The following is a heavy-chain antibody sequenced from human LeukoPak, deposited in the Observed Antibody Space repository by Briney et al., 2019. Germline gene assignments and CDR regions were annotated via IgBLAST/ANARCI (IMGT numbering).Heavy chain of an antibody. J-gene: IGHJ4*02. CDR3: ARGLPVDY. V-gene: IGHV1-46*01. CDR2: INLSGGST. Sequence: APVKVSCKASGWTFTSFHMHWVRQAPGQGLEWMGIINLSGGSTTYAQKFQGRVTMTRDTSTNTVYMELSSLRSEDTAVYYCARGLPVDYWGLGTLVTVSS. CDR1: GWTFTSFH. D-gene: IGHD2-2*01.